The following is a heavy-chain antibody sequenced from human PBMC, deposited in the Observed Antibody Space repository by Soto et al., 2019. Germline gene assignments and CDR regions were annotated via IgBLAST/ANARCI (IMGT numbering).Heavy chain of an antibody. J-gene: IGHJ6*02. CDR2: ISAYNGNT. D-gene: IGHD3-22*01. Sequence: GASVKVSCKASGYTFTSYGISWVRQAPGQGLEWMGWISAYNGNTNYAQKLQGRVTMTTDTSTSTAYMELRSLRSDDTAVYYCARFCRTPVIKSPCGMHVWGQGTTVTVSS. CDR3: ARFCRTPVIKSPCGMHV. V-gene: IGHV1-18*01. CDR1: GYTFTSYG.